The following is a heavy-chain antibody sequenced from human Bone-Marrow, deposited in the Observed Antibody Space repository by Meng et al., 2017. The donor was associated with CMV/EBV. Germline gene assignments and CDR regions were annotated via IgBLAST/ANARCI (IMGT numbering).Heavy chain of an antibody. D-gene: IGHD2-2*01. Sequence: SGPTLVKPTQTLTLTCTFSGFSLSTSGVGVGWIRQPPGKALEWLALIYWNDDKRYSPSLKSRLTITKDTSKNQVVLTMTNMDPVDTATYYCAHSGVPAAKRPLGYFDLWGHGTLVTVSS. CDR1: GFSLSTSGVG. V-gene: IGHV2-5*01. CDR3: AHSGVPAAKRPLGYFDL. CDR2: IYWNDDK. J-gene: IGHJ2*01.